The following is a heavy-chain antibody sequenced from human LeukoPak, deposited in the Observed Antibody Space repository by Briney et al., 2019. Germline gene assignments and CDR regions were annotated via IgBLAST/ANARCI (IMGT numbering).Heavy chain of an antibody. CDR3: ARGNSYYYYMDV. Sequence: SETLSLTCTVSGGSISSGSYNWGWIRQPPGKGLEWIGIIYYSGSTYYNPSLKSRVTISVDTSKNQFSLKLSSVTAADTAVYYCARGNSYYYYMDVWGKGTTVTVSS. CDR1: GGSISSGSYN. J-gene: IGHJ6*03. V-gene: IGHV4-39*07. D-gene: IGHD1/OR15-1a*01. CDR2: IYYSGST.